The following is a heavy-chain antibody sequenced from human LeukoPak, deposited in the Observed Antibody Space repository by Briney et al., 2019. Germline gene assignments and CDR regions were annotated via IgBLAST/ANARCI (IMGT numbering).Heavy chain of an antibody. J-gene: IGHJ6*02. CDR1: GVTFSSYS. V-gene: IGHV3-21*01. Sequence: GRSLRLSCAASGVTFSSYSMNWVRQAPGKGREWVSSISSSSSYIYYADSVKGRFTISRDNAKNSLYLPMNSLRAEDTAVYYCARDGYCSGGSCYSHYYYGMDVWGQGTTVTVSS. CDR2: ISSSSSYI. CDR3: ARDGYCSGGSCYSHYYYGMDV. D-gene: IGHD2-15*01.